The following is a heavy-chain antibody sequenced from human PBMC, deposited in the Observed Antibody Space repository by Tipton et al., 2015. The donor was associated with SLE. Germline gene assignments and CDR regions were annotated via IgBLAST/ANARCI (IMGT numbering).Heavy chain of an antibody. D-gene: IGHD3-10*01. CDR2: IYYSGST. J-gene: IGHJ3*02. CDR1: GGSISSSSYY. Sequence: TLSLTCTASGGSISSSSYYWGWIRQPPGKGLEWIGSIYYSGSTYYNPSLKSRVTISVDTSKNQFSLKLSSVTAADTAVYYCASHRDGGDAFDIWGQGTMVTVSS. CDR3: ASHRDGGDAFDI. V-gene: IGHV4-39*01.